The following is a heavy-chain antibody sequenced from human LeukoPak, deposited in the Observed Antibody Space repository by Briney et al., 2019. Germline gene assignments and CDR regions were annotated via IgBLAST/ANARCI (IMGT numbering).Heavy chain of an antibody. J-gene: IGHJ4*02. V-gene: IGHV3-30*18. CDR2: ISYDGSNK. CDR1: GFTFSSYG. Sequence: GGSLRLSCAASGFTFSSYGMHWVRQAPGKGLEWVAVISYDGSNKYYADSVKGRFTISRDNSKNTLYLQMNSLRAEDTAVYYCAKVLDYYDSSGYYVDWGQGTLVTVSS. D-gene: IGHD3-22*01. CDR3: AKVLDYYDSSGYYVD.